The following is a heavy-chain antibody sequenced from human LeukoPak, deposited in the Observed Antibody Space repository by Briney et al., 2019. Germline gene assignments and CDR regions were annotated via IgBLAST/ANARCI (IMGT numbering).Heavy chain of an antibody. J-gene: IGHJ6*02. CDR2: ISAYNGNT. Sequence: ASVKVSCKASGYTFTGYYIHWVRQAPGQGLEWMGWISAYNGNTNYAQKLQGRVTMTTDTSTSTAYMELRSLRSDDTAVYYCARVRDIVVVPANYYYYGMDVWGQGTTVTVSS. CDR3: ARVRDIVVVPANYYYYGMDV. V-gene: IGHV1-18*04. CDR1: GYTFTGYY. D-gene: IGHD2-2*01.